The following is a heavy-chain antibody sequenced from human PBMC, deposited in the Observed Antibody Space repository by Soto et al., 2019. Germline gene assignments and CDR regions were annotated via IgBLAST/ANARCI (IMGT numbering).Heavy chain of an antibody. CDR3: ARGSTSWYFDF. V-gene: IGHV3-7*01. CDR2: IKKDGSEQ. Sequence: PGGSLRLSCAASGFTSNRYWMSWVRQAPGKGLEWVANIKKDGSEQYYVDSVKGRFTVSRDNAKNSLTLQMSGLRAEDTAVYYCARGSTSWYFDFWGQGTLVTVSS. J-gene: IGHJ4*02. D-gene: IGHD2-2*01. CDR1: GFTSNRYW.